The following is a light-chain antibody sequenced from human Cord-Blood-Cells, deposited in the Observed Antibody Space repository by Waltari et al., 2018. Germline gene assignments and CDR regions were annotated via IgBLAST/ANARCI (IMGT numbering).Light chain of an antibody. CDR3: QQDGSSPRT. Sequence: IVLTQCPGTLPLSPGERATLSCRSSPSVSSSYLAWYQQKPDQAPRLLISGASSRATGIPDRFSGRRSGTDCTLTISRLEPGGFGVYSCQQDGSSPRTFGQGPKVGIK. V-gene: IGKV3-20*01. CDR2: GAS. J-gene: IGKJ1*01. CDR1: PSVSSSY.